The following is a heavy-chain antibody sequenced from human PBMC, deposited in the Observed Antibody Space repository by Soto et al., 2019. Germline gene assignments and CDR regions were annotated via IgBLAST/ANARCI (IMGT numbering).Heavy chain of an antibody. CDR2: ISGYNGNT. D-gene: IGHD2-8*02. CDR1: DNTFAHYG. J-gene: IGHJ6*02. Sequence: ASVKVSCKSSDNTFAHYGINWVRQAPGQGLEWMGWISGYNGNTKYTQKFQDRVAMTADTSTRTAFMEVRSLTSDDTGVYFCAATGGNYFGLDVWGQGTTVTVSS. CDR3: AATGGNYFGLDV. V-gene: IGHV1-18*01.